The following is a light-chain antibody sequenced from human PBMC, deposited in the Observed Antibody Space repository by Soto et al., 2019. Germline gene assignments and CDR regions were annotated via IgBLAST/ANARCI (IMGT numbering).Light chain of an antibody. V-gene: IGKV1-39*01. CDR2: AAS. CDR1: QSISSY. CDR3: QQSYSTPFT. J-gene: IGKJ3*01. Sequence: DIQMTQSPSSLSASVGDRVTITCRASQSISSYLNWYQQKPGKAPKLLIYAASSLQSGVPSRFSGSGSGTAFTLIMSSLQPADFATYYCQQSYSTPFTFGPGTKVDIK.